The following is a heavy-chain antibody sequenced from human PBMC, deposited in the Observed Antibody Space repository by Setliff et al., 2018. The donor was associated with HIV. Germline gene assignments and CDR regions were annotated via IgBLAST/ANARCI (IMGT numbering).Heavy chain of an antibody. CDR3: AGDGRYSFGYNWFDP. V-gene: IGHV4-31*03. J-gene: IGHJ5*02. CDR1: GGSISSGGFY. D-gene: IGHD5-18*01. Sequence: KTSETLSLTCTVTGGSISSGGFYWTWIRQHPGKGLEWIGYIYNTGSTYHSPSLESRVTISIDTSKNQFSLKVNPVTAADPAVYYCAGDGRYSFGYNWFDPWGQGTLVTVSS. CDR2: IYNTGST.